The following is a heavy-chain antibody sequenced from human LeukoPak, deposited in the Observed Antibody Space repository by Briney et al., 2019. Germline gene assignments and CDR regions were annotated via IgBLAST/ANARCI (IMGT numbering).Heavy chain of an antibody. J-gene: IGHJ4*02. CDR1: GLTFSTFG. CDR2: KSYDGRNT. Sequence: PGGSLRLSCAASGLTFSTFGMHWVRQAPGKGLEWVAVKSYDGRNTYYADSVKGRFTISRDNSKNTLYLQMNSLKTEDTAVYYCAKDRLVVAPAAMTSNFDFWGQGTLVTVSS. D-gene: IGHD2-2*01. CDR3: AKDRLVVAPAAMTSNFDF. V-gene: IGHV3-30*18.